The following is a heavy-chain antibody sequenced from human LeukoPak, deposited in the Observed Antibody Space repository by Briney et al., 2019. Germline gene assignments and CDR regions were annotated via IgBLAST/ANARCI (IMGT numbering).Heavy chain of an antibody. Sequence: RWASVKVSCKASGYTFTTYGIRWVRQAPGQGLEWMGGIIPNFGTTSFGQKFQGRVTITADKSTSTAYMELNSLTFEDTAVYYCTRDPRVWGQGTMVTVSS. CDR2: IIPNFGTT. V-gene: IGHV1-69*06. CDR1: GYTFTTYG. J-gene: IGHJ3*01. CDR3: TRDPRV.